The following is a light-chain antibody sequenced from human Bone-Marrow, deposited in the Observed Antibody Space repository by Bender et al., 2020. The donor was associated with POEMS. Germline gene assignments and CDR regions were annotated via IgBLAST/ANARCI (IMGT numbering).Light chain of an antibody. CDR3: GTWDSSLSVGV. J-gene: IGLJ3*02. Sequence: QSVLTQPPSVSAAPGQKVIISCSGSSSNIGANYVSWYQHLPGSAPKLLMYENNKRPSGIPDRFSGSKSGTSATLGITGLQTGDEADYYCGTWDSSLSVGVFGGGTKLTVL. CDR1: SSNIGANY. V-gene: IGLV1-51*02. CDR2: ENN.